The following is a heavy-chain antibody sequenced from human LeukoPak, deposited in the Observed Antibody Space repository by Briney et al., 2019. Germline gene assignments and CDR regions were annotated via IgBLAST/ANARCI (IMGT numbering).Heavy chain of an antibody. J-gene: IGHJ4*02. D-gene: IGHD2-2*01. Sequence: SETLSLTCTVSGGSMSSYFWSWIRQPPGKGLEWIGEINHSGSTNYNPSLKSRVTISVDTSKNQFSLKLSSVTAADTAVYYCARSPDSSTSSDYWGQGTLVTVSS. CDR3: ARSPDSSTSSDY. CDR1: GGSMSSYF. CDR2: INHSGST. V-gene: IGHV4-34*01.